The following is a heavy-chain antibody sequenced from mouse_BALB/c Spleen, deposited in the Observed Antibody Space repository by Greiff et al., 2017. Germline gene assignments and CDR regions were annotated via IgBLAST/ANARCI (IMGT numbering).Heavy chain of an antibody. V-gene: IGHV5-6-5*01. J-gene: IGHJ4*01. CDR2: ISSGGST. Sequence: DVKLVESGGGLVKPGGSLKLSCAASGFTFSSYAMSWVRQTPEKRLEWVASISSGGSTYYPDSVKGRFTISRDNARNILYLQMSSLRSEDTAMYYCARSTGMDAMDYWGQGTSVTVSS. CDR1: GFTFSSYA. CDR3: ARSTGMDAMDY. D-gene: IGHD4-1*02.